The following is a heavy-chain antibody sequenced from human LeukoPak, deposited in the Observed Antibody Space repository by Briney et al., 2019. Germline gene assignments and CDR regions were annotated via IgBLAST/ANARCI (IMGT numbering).Heavy chain of an antibody. D-gene: IGHD3-10*01. J-gene: IGHJ5*02. CDR2: INPSGGST. CDR1: GYTFTSYY. Sequence: ASVKVSCKASGYTFTSYYMHWVRQAPGQGLEWMGIINPSGGSTNYAQKLQDRVTMTRDTSTSTVYMELSSLRSEDTAVYYCARDPRYGSGQTWFDPWGQGILVTVSS. CDR3: ARDPRYGSGQTWFDP. V-gene: IGHV1-46*01.